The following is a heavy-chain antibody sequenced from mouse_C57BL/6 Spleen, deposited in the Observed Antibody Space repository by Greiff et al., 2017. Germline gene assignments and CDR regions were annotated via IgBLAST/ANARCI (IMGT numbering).Heavy chain of an antibody. Sequence: QVQLQQPGAELVMPGASVKLSCKASGYTFTSYWMHWVKQRPGQGLEWIGEIDPSDSYTNYNQKFKGKSTLTVDKSSSTAYMQLSSLTSEDSAVYYCARYYYGSSHWYFEVWGTGTTVTVSS. J-gene: IGHJ1*03. CDR3: ARYYYGSSHWYFEV. CDR1: GYTFTSYW. CDR2: IDPSDSYT. D-gene: IGHD1-1*01. V-gene: IGHV1-69*01.